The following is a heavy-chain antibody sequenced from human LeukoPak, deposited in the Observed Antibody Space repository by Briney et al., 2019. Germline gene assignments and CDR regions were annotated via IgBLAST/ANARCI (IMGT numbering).Heavy chain of an antibody. D-gene: IGHD3-3*01. CDR3: ARVISPYYDFWSGYYGMDV. CDR2: MNPNSGNT. J-gene: IGHJ6*02. V-gene: IGHV1-8*02. CDR1: GYTFTGYY. Sequence: GASVKVSCKASGYTFTGYYMHWVRQAPGQGLEWMGWMNPNSGNTGYAQKFQGRVTMTRNTSISTAYMELSSLRSEDTAVYYCARVISPYYDFWSGYYGMDVWGQGTTVTVSS.